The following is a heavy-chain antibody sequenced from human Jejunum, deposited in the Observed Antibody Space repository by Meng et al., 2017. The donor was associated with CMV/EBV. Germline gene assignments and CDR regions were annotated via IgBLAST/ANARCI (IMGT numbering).Heavy chain of an antibody. CDR2: ITGSDCST. J-gene: IGHJ5*02. Sequence: GSLRLSCASSVFAFRSYAIRWVRQAPGTGLEWVSVITGSDCSTYYADSVKGRFAISRDTSKNTLYLQMNSLRAEDTAVYYCAKLSDAWGQGTLVTVSS. V-gene: IGHV3-23*01. CDR1: VFAFRSYA. CDR3: AKLSDA.